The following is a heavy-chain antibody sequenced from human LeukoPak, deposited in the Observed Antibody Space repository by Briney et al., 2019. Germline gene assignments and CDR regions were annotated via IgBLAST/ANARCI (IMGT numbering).Heavy chain of an antibody. CDR1: GYSFTSYW. V-gene: IGHV5-51*01. CDR3: ARHGGGRIAALLY. CDR2: IYPGDSDT. Sequence: GASLQISCKGSGYSFTSYWIGWVRQLPGKGLEWMGIIYPGDSDTRYSPSSQGQVTISADKSISTAYLQWSSLKASDTAMYYCARHGGGRIAALLYWGQGTLVTVSS. J-gene: IGHJ4*02. D-gene: IGHD6-6*01.